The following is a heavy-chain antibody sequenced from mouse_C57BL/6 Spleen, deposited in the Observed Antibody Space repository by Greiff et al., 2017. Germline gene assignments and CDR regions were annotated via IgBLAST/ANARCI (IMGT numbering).Heavy chain of an antibody. CDR2: IDPEDGET. D-gene: IGHD1-1*01. V-gene: IGHV14-2*01. J-gene: IGHJ2*01. CDR3: ARYYGSSYGNYFDY. CDR1: GFNIKDYY. Sequence: EVQLQQSGAELVKPGASVKLSCTASGFNIKDYYMHWVKQRTEQGLEWIGRIDPEDGETKYAPKFPGKATITADTSSNTAYLQLSSLTSEDTAVYYCARYYGSSYGNYFDYWGQGTTLTVSS.